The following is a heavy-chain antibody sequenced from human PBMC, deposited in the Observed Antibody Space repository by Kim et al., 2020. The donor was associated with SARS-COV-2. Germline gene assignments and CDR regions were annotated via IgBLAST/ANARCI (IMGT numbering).Heavy chain of an antibody. CDR1: GFTFSTYA. CDR3: AREWGS. CDR2: ISSDGSKT. V-gene: IGHV3-30-3*01. J-gene: IGHJ5*02. D-gene: IGHD3-16*01. Sequence: GGSLRLSCAASGFTFSTYAMHWVRQPPGKGLEWVAFISSDGSKTYYEDSVKGRFTISRDNSKNMVYLQMNSLSDEDTTVYYCAREWGSWGQGTLVTVSS.